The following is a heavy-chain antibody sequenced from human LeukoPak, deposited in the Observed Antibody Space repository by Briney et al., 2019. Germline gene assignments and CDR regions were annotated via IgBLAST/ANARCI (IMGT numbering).Heavy chain of an antibody. J-gene: IGHJ4*02. V-gene: IGHV6-1*01. CDR2: TWYNSKWYN. Sequence: SQTLSLTCAPSGDTVSSNSVAWNWIRQSPSRGLEWLGRTWYNSKWYNSYAVSMKSRIIINPDTSKNQFSLQLNSVTPEDTAVYYCARWVHKLAHLDYWGQGSLVTVSS. CDR3: ARWVHKLAHLDY. D-gene: IGHD1-1*01. CDR1: GDTVSSNSVA.